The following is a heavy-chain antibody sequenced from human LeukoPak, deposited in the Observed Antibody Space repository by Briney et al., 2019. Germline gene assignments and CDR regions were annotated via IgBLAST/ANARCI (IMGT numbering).Heavy chain of an antibody. Sequence: ASVLRWCTASAYTFTNISIDWGRLPAVLGIGWMVWTNPNSGNTGYAQKFQGRVTMTMNTSLNTAYMEVSSLISEDTAVYYCARGPQWRGDYYYIDVWGRGTTVTVSS. CDR3: ARGPQWRGDYYYIDV. CDR1: AYTFTNIS. CDR2: TNPNSGNT. V-gene: IGHV1-8*01. D-gene: IGHD6-19*01. J-gene: IGHJ6*03.